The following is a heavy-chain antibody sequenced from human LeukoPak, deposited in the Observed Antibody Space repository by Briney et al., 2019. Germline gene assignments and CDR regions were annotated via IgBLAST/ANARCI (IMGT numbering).Heavy chain of an antibody. CDR1: GFTFSNAW. V-gene: IGHV3-15*01. D-gene: IGHD5-18*01. J-gene: IGHJ4*02. Sequence: GGSLRLSCAASGFTFSNAWMSWVRQAPGKGLQWVGRIKSKTDGGTTDYAAPVKCRFTISRDDSKNTLYLQMNSLKTEDTAVYYCTTADGYSYGSGIDYWGQGTLVTVSS. CDR3: TTADGYSYGSGIDY. CDR2: IKSKTDGGTT.